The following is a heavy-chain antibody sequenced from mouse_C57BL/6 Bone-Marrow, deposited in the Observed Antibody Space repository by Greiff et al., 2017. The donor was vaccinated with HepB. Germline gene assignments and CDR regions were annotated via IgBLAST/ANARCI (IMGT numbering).Heavy chain of an antibody. D-gene: IGHD1-1*01. CDR3: ARDYYGSRGGYFDV. V-gene: IGHV5-12*01. CDR2: ISNGGGST. J-gene: IGHJ1*03. Sequence: EVKVEESGGGLVQPGGSLKLSCAASGFTFSDYYMYWVRQTPEKRLEWVAYISNGGGSTYYPDTVKGRFTISRDNAKNTLYLQMSRLKSEDTAMYYCARDYYGSRGGYFDVWGTGTTVTVSS. CDR1: GFTFSDYY.